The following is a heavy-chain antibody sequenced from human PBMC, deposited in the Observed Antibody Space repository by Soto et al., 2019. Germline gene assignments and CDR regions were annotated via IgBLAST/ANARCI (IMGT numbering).Heavy chain of an antibody. J-gene: IGHJ6*02. D-gene: IGHD3-10*01. CDR1: GFTFSSYA. CDR3: AKDDPEGVMVRGVIDYYYYGMDV. Sequence: GGSLRLSCAASGFTFSSYAMSWVRQAPGKGLEWVSGISGSGESTYYADSVKGRFTISRDNSKNTLYLQMNSLRAEDTAVYYCAKDDPEGVMVRGVIDYYYYGMDVWGQGTTVTVSS. CDR2: ISGSGEST. V-gene: IGHV3-23*01.